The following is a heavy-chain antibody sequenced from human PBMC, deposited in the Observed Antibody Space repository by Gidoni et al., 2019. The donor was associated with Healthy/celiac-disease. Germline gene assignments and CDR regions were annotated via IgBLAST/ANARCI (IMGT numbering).Heavy chain of an antibody. CDR1: GFSLSHARMG. CDR2: LFSNDEK. J-gene: IGHJ4*02. D-gene: IGHD6-13*01. V-gene: IGHV2-26*01. CDR3: ARTADSSSWYRGYYFDY. Sequence: QVTLKESGPLLVKPTEPLTLTRTVSGFSLSHARMGVSWLRQPPGKALEWLAHLFSNDEKSYSTSLKSRLTISKDTSKSQVVLTMTNMDPVDTATYYCARTADSSSWYRGYYFDYWGQGTLVTVSS.